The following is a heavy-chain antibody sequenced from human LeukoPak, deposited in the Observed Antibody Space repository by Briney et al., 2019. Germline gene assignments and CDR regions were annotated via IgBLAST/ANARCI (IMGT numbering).Heavy chain of an antibody. J-gene: IGHJ4*02. CDR2: IYHSGST. V-gene: IGHV4-39*07. D-gene: IGHD2-2*01. CDR1: GGSISSSSYY. CDR3: ARVFSQLLAAGYFDY. Sequence: KPSETLSLTCTVSGGSISSSSYYWGWIRQPPGKGLEWIGSIYHSGSTYYNPSLKSRVTISVDTSKNQFSLKLSSVTAADTAVYYCARVFSQLLAAGYFDYWGQGTLVTVSS.